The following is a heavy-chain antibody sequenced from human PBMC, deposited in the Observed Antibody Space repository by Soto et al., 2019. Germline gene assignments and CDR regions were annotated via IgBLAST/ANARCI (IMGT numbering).Heavy chain of an antibody. D-gene: IGHD3-3*01. Sequence: ASVKVSCKACGYTFTSYAMHWVRQAPGQRLEWMGWINAGNGNTKYSQKFQGRVTITRDTSASTAYMELSSRRSEDTAVYYCARVGPLEWLSRHLDYWGQGTLVTVSS. CDR3: ARVGPLEWLSRHLDY. J-gene: IGHJ4*02. V-gene: IGHV1-3*01. CDR2: INAGNGNT. CDR1: GYTFTSYA.